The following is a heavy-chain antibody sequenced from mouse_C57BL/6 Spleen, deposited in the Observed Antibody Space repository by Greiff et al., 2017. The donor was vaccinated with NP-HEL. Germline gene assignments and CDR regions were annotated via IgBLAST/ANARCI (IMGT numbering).Heavy chain of an antibody. CDR3: ARIYYDY. J-gene: IGHJ2*01. V-gene: IGHV5-17*01. CDR2: ISSGSSTI. CDR1: GFTFSDYG. Sequence: EVQLVESGGGLVKPGGSLKLSCAASGFTFSDYGMHWVRQAPEKGLEWVAYISSGSSTIYYVDTLKGRFTISRDNAKTTLFLQMTSLRSDDTAMYYCARIYYDYWGQGTTLTVSS.